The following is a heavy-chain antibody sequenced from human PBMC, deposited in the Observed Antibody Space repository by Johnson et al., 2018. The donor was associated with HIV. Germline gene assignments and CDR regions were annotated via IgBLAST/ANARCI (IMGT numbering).Heavy chain of an antibody. CDR1: GFTFSTYA. D-gene: IGHD6-13*01. CDR2: ISSSGGST. V-gene: IGHV3-64*01. J-gene: IGHJ3*02. Sequence: MLLVESGGGLVQPGGSLRLSCAVSGFTFSTYAMHWVRQAPGKGLEYVSGISSSGGSTFYANSVKGRFTISRDNSRNRLYLQMGSLRDEDMAVYYCARERRSSSWYDASDIWGQGTMVTVSS. CDR3: ARERRSSSWYDASDI.